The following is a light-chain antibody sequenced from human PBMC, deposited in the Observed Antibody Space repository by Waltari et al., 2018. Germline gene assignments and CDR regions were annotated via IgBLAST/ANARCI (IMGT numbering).Light chain of an antibody. CDR2: AAS. CDR3: QQSYSTLTT. V-gene: IGKV1-39*01. J-gene: IGKJ1*01. Sequence: DIQMTQSPSSLSASVGDRVPITCRASQSISSYLNWYQQKPGKAPKLLIYAASSLQSGVPSRFSGSGSGTDFTLTISSLQPEDFATYYCQQSYSTLTTFGQGTKVEIK. CDR1: QSISSY.